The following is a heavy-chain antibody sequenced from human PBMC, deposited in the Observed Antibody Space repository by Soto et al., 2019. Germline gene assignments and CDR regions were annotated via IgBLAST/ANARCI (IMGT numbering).Heavy chain of an antibody. V-gene: IGHV3-23*01. D-gene: IGHD4-17*01. Sequence: GGSLRLSSVASGLIFSTYAINWVRQAPGEGLEWVSAISSSGGTTFYAESVRGRFTISRDNSVNTLFLQMSSLRTEDTAVYYCAHPRGYGVFDAVDIWGQGTMVTVSS. CDR1: GLIFSTYA. J-gene: IGHJ3*02. CDR3: AHPRGYGVFDAVDI. CDR2: ISSSGGTT.